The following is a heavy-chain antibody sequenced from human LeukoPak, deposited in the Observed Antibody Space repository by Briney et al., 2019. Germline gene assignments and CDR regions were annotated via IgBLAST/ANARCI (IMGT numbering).Heavy chain of an antibody. J-gene: IGHJ3*02. Sequence: GGSLRLPCAASGFTFSSYSMNWVRQAPGKGLEWVSSISSSSSYIYYADSVKGRFTISRDNAKNSLYLQMNSLRAEDTAVYYCARAGSSGWHDAFDIWGQGTMVTVSS. CDR3: ARAGSSGWHDAFDI. D-gene: IGHD6-19*01. CDR1: GFTFSSYS. V-gene: IGHV3-21*01. CDR2: ISSSSSYI.